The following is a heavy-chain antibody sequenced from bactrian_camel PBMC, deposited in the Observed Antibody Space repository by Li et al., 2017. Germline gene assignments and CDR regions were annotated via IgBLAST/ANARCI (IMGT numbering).Heavy chain of an antibody. CDR1: GYTYSRYC. Sequence: HVQLVESGGGLVQPGGSLRLSCAASGYTYSRYCMGWFRRAPGKEREGVAAIDSDGSTSYADSVKGRFTISQDNAKNTLYLQMNSLKPEDTAKYYCAAVGICDEKDGRLYELEYWGQGTQVTVS. V-gene: IGHV3S26*01. CDR2: IDSDGST. CDR3: AAVGICDEKDGRLYELEY. D-gene: IGHD1*01. J-gene: IGHJ4*01.